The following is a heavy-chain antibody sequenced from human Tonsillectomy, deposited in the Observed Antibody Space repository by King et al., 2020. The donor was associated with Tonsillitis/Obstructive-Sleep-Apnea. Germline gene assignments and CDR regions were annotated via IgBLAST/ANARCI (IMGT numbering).Heavy chain of an antibody. CDR2: TYYRSKWYN. Sequence: VQLQQSGPGLVKPSQTLSLTCATPGDRVSRNSAAWNWIRQSQSRGLEWLGRTYYRSKWYNDYAVSVKSRITINPDTTKNQLSLQLNSVTPEDTAVYYCARNAIIVANDYWGQGTLVTVSS. D-gene: IGHD3-22*01. CDR3: ARNAIIVANDY. J-gene: IGHJ4*02. CDR1: GDRVSRNSAA. V-gene: IGHV6-1*01.